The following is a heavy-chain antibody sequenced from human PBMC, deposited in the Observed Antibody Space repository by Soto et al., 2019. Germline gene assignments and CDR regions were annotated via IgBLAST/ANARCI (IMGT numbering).Heavy chain of an antibody. Sequence: QVQLQESGPGLVKPSETLSLTCTVSGDSISNYYWSWIRQPPGKGLEWMGYIYYSGSTNYNPSLMSRVTISVDTSKNQFSLKLSSVTAADTAVYYCARHLWVGSSWYLGAFDIWGQGTMVTVSS. V-gene: IGHV4-59*08. CDR2: IYYSGST. CDR3: ARHLWVGSSWYLGAFDI. CDR1: GDSISNYY. D-gene: IGHD6-13*01. J-gene: IGHJ3*02.